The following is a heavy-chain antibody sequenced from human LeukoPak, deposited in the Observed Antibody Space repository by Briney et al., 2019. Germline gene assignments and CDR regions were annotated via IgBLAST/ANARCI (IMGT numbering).Heavy chain of an antibody. CDR2: ISSSSITM. Sequence: GSLRLSCDASGFTFSSYSMNWVRQAPGKGLEWISYISSSSITMYYADSVKGRFTISRDNAKNSLYLQMNSLRAEDTAVYYCASHLDYWGQGTLVTVSS. V-gene: IGHV3-48*01. J-gene: IGHJ4*02. CDR1: GFTFSSYS. CDR3: ASHLDY.